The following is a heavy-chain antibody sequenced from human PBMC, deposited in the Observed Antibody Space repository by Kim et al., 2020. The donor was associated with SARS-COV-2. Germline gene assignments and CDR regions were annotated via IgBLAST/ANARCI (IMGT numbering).Heavy chain of an antibody. D-gene: IGHD6-13*01. CDR3: ARVPIAAADLRILHHFDY. CDR2: ISAYNGNT. V-gene: IGHV1-18*01. J-gene: IGHJ4*02. CDR1: GYTFTSYG. Sequence: ASVKVSCKASGYTFTSYGISWVRQAPGQGLEWIGWISAYNGNTNYAQKLQGRVTMTTDTSTSTAYMELRSLRSDDTAVYYCARVPIAAADLRILHHFDYWGQGTLVTVSS.